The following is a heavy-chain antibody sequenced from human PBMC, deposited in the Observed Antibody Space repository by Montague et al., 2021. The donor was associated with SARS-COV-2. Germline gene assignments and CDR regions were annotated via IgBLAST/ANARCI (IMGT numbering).Heavy chain of an antibody. CDR1: GFTFSSYG. Sequence: SLRLSCAASGFTFSSYGMHWVRQAPGKGLEWVAVIWYDGSNKYYADSVRGRFTISRDNSKNTLYLQMNSLTAEDTALYYCAKPFYDYIWGSYRQTGYFDYWGQGTLVTVSS. CDR3: AKPFYDYIWGSYRQTGYFDY. J-gene: IGHJ4*02. V-gene: IGHV3-33*06. D-gene: IGHD3-16*02. CDR2: IWYDGSNK.